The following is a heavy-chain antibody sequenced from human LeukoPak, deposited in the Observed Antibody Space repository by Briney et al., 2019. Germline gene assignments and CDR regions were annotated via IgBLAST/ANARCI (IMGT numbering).Heavy chain of an antibody. J-gene: IGHJ4*02. CDR1: GFTFSSYD. CDR3: AKGSGSSCYGPCDY. CDR2: ICANDGNT. V-gene: IGHV3-23*01. Sequence: TGGSLRLSCAASGFTFSSYDMHWVRQAPGKGLEWVSVICANDGNTYYADAVKGRFTISRDNSKDTLYLQMDSLRAEDTAVYYCAKGSGSSCYGPCDYWGQGILVTVSS. D-gene: IGHD2-15*01.